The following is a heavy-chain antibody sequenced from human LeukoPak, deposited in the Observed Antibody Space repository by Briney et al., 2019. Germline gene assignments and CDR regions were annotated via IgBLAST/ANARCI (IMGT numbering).Heavy chain of an antibody. CDR3: AMAYRSSAHDYGDYGDYYYYGMDV. V-gene: IGHV4-34*01. D-gene: IGHD4-17*01. CDR1: GGSFSGYY. J-gene: IGHJ6*04. Sequence: SETLSLTCAVYGGSFSGYYWSWIRQPPGKGLEWIGEINHSGSTNYNPSLKSRVTISVDTFKNQFSLKLSSVTAADTAVYYCAMAYRSSAHDYGDYGDYYYYGMDVWGKGTTVTVSS. CDR2: INHSGST.